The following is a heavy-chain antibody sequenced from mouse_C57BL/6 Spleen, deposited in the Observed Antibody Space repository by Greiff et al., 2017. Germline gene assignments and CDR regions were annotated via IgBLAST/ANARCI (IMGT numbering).Heavy chain of an antibody. J-gene: IGHJ2*01. V-gene: IGHV1-55*01. Sequence: QVHVKQPGAELVKPGASVKMSCKASGYTFTSYWITWVKQRPGQGLEWIGDIYPGSGSTNYNEKFKSKATLTVDTSSSTAYMQLSSLTSEDSAVYYCASTYGSQYYFDYWGQGTTLTVSS. D-gene: IGHD1-1*01. CDR3: ASTYGSQYYFDY. CDR1: GYTFTSYW. CDR2: IYPGSGST.